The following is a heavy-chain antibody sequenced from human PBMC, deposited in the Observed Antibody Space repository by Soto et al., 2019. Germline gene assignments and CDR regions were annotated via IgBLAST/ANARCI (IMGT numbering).Heavy chain of an antibody. CDR1: GFTFSSYA. Sequence: GSLRLSCAASGFTFSSYAMHWVRQAPGKGLEWVAVISYDGSNKYYADSVKGRFTISRDNSKNTLFLQMNSLRAEDTAVYYCGSSYCSGGSCPTYDYWGQGTLVTVSS. CDR3: GSSYCSGGSCPTYDY. CDR2: ISYDGSNK. D-gene: IGHD2-15*01. V-gene: IGHV3-30-3*01. J-gene: IGHJ4*02.